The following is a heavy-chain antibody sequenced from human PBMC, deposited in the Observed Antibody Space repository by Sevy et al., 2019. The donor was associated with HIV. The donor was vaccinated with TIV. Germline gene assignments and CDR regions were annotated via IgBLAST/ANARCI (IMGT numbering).Heavy chain of an antibody. CDR3: AEVSKVSPLRFLEWDHFDY. J-gene: IGHJ4*02. V-gene: IGHV3-23*01. Sequence: GGSLRLSCAASGFTFSSYAMSWVRQAPGKGLEWVSAISGSGGSTYYADSVKGRFTISRDNSKNTLYLQMNSLRAEDTAVYYCAEVSKVSPLRFLEWDHFDYWGQGTLVTVSS. CDR2: ISGSGGST. CDR1: GFTFSSYA. D-gene: IGHD3-3*01.